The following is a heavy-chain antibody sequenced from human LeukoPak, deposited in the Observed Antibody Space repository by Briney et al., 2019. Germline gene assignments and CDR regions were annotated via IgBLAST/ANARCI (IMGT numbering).Heavy chain of an antibody. CDR2: ISAYNGNT. D-gene: IGHD6-19*01. J-gene: IGHJ4*02. CDR1: GYTFSNYG. CDR3: ARDIGSVSGWREPRN. V-gene: IGHV1-18*01. Sequence: ASVKVSCKASGYTFSNYGVSWVRQAPGQGLEWMGWISAYNGNTDYAQKLQGRLTMTTDTSTSTAYMELRSLRSDDPAVYYCARDIGSVSGWREPRNWGQGTLVTVSS.